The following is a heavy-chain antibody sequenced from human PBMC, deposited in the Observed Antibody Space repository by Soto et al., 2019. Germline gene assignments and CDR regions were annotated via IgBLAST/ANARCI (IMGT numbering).Heavy chain of an antibody. V-gene: IGHV1-69*04. CDR1: GGTFSSYT. J-gene: IGHJ2*01. D-gene: IGHD3-22*01. Sequence: SVKVSCKASGGTFSSYTISWVRQAPGQGLEWMGRIIPILGIANYAQKYQGRVTITADKSTSTAYMEMSSLRSEDTAVYYCARDRTPYYYDSSGWYFDLWGRGTLVTVSS. CDR3: ARDRTPYYYDSSGWYFDL. CDR2: IIPILGIA.